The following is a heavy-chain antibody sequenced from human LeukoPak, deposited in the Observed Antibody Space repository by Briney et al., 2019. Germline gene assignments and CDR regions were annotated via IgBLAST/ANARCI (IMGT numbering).Heavy chain of an antibody. CDR1: GFTFGSYA. CDR2: ISSNGGST. V-gene: IGHV3-64D*06. Sequence: PGGSLRLSCSASGFTFGSYAMHWVRQAPGKGLEYVSAISSNGGSTYYADSVKGRFTISRDNSKNTLYLQMSSLRAEDTAVYYCVKEGSVPFDYWGQGTLVTVSS. CDR3: VKEGSVPFDY. J-gene: IGHJ4*02. D-gene: IGHD3-10*01.